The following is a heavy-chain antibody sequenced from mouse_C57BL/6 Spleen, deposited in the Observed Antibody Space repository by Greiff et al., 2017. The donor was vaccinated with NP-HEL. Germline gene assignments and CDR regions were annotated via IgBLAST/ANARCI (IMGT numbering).Heavy chain of an antibody. V-gene: IGHV5-9*01. Sequence: EVKVEESGGGLVKPGGSLKLSCAASGFTFSSYTMSWVRQTPEKRLEWVATISGGGGNTYYLDSVKGRFTISRDNAKNTLYLQMSSLRSEDTALYYCARHEAYDYAWFAYWGQGTLVTVSA. J-gene: IGHJ3*01. CDR2: ISGGGGNT. D-gene: IGHD2-4*01. CDR1: GFTFSSYT. CDR3: ARHEAYDYAWFAY.